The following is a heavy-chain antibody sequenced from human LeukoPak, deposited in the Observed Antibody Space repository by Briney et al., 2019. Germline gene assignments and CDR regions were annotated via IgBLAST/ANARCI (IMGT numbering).Heavy chain of an antibody. D-gene: IGHD3-10*01. J-gene: IGHJ4*02. CDR1: GDSVSGSPAV. Sequence: SQTLSLTCAISGDSVSGSPAVWNWIRQSPSRGLEWLGRACYRSKWFIDYALSVKGRITITPDTSKNQFSLQLNSVTAEDTAVYYCARGAVRGGTNFDYWGQGTLVTVSS. CDR2: ACYRSKWFI. V-gene: IGHV6-1*01. CDR3: ARGAVRGGTNFDY.